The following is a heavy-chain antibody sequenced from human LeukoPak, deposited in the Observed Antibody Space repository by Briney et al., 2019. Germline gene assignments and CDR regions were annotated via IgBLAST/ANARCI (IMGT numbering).Heavy chain of an antibody. CDR1: GITFSGYW. J-gene: IGHJ4*02. CDR3: ASDGGPFDY. Sequence: GGSLRLSCTASGITFSGYWMSWVRQPPGKGLEWVANIKQAGSEKYYVDSVKGRFTISRDDAKKSVYLQMNSLRAEDTAVYYCASDGGPFDYWGQGTLVTVSS. V-gene: IGHV3-7*01. D-gene: IGHD3-16*01. CDR2: IKQAGSEK.